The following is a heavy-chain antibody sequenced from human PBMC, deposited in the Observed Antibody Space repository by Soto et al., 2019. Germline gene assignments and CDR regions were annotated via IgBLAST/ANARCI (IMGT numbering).Heavy chain of an antibody. J-gene: IGHJ4*02. CDR2: IIPIFGTA. V-gene: IGHV1-69*12. CDR1: GGTFSSYA. Sequence: QVQLVQSGAEVKKPGSSVKVSCKASGGTFSSYAISWVRQAPGQGLEWMGGIIPIFGTANYAQKFQGRVTSTEDEYTNTDYMELSRLRSEETAVYYCARGVGEPGTDYWGQGTLVTVSS. CDR3: ARGVGEPGTDY.